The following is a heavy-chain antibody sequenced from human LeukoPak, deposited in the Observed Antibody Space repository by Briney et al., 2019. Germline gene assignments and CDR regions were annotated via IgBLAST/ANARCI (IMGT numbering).Heavy chain of an antibody. Sequence: GGSRRLSCAAPGFTFSTYSMNWVRQAPGRGLEWVSYIHGTSGTTYYADSVKGRFTISRDNAKISLYLHMHTLRAEDTAVYYCARCPGWYTFDLWGQGTMVAVSS. CDR2: IHGTSGTT. J-gene: IGHJ3*01. CDR3: ARCPGWYTFDL. D-gene: IGHD6-19*01. V-gene: IGHV3-48*04. CDR1: GFTFSTYS.